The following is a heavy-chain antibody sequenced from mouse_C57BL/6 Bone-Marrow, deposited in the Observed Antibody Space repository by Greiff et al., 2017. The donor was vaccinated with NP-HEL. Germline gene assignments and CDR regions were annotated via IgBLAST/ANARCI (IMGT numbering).Heavy chain of an antibody. CDR1: GFSFNTYA. CDR2: IRSKSNNYAT. D-gene: IGHD1-1*02. Sequence: EVKLMESGGGLVQPKGSLKLSCAASGFSFNTYAMNWVRQAPGKGLEWVARIRSKSNNYATYYADSVKDRFTISRDDSESMLYLQMNNLKTEDTAMDYCVRQEGYGYYAMDYWGQGTSVTVSS. J-gene: IGHJ4*01. CDR3: VRQEGYGYYAMDY. V-gene: IGHV10-1*01.